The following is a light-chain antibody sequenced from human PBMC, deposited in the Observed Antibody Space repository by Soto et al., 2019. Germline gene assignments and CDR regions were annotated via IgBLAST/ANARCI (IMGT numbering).Light chain of an antibody. J-gene: IGKJ1*01. Sequence: DTVMTQSPDSLAVSLGERATINCKSSQSVLFTSSNKNFLTWYQQKPGQPPKLLIYWASTRESGVPDRFSGSGSGTNSTLTISSLQAEDVAVYYCQQYYTTPWTFGQGTKVDIK. V-gene: IGKV4-1*01. CDR1: QSVLFTSSNKNF. CDR2: WAS. CDR3: QQYYTTPWT.